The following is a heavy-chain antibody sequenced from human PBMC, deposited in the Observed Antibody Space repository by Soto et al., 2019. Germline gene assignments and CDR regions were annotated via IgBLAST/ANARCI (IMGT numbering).Heavy chain of an antibody. V-gene: IGHV4-39*01. Sequence: PSETLSLTCPVPGGSISSSSYYWGWIRQPPGKGLEWVGSIYYSGSTYNHPSLKSRVTISVDTSKNQFSLKRSSVTAADTAVYYCARPGIVDFWSGYSYYYGMDVWGQGXTVTVYS. J-gene: IGHJ6*02. CDR2: IYYSGST. CDR3: ARPGIVDFWSGYSYYYGMDV. D-gene: IGHD3-3*01. CDR1: GGSISSSSYY.